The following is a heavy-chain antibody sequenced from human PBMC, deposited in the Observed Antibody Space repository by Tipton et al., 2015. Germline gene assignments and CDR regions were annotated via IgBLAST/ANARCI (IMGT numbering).Heavy chain of an antibody. Sequence: GLVKPSEILSLTCTVSGGSVSSGSFYWSWIRQPPGKGLECIGYIHNSGNTDYNPSLKSRVTMSVDMSKNQFSLELTSVTAADTAVYYCARDLEHGMDVWGHGTTVTVSS. CDR1: GGSVSSGSFY. D-gene: IGHD5-24*01. V-gene: IGHV4-61*01. J-gene: IGHJ6*02. CDR3: ARDLEHGMDV. CDR2: IHNSGNT.